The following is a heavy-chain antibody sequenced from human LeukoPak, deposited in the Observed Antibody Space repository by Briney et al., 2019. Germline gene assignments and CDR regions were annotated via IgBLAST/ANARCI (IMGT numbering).Heavy chain of an antibody. Sequence: SVTLSLTCTVSGGYISSYYWSWIRQPAGKGLEWIGRIYTSGSTNYNPSLKSRVTMSVDTSKNQFSLKLSTVTAADTAVYYCARDNVAGTGDYWGQGTLVTVSS. CDR1: GGYISSYY. J-gene: IGHJ4*02. V-gene: IGHV4-4*07. CDR2: IYTSGST. D-gene: IGHD6-19*01. CDR3: ARDNVAGTGDY.